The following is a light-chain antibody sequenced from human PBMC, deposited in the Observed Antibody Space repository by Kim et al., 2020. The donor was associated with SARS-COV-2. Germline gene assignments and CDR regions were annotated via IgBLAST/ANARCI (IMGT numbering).Light chain of an antibody. Sequence: LSPGESATLSCRASQSVNNYLAWYQQQPGQAPRLLLYDGSNRATGIPARFSGSGSGTGFTPTIRSLEPEDFAVYFCQHRKTWPVTFGGGTKVDIK. CDR2: DGS. CDR1: QSVNNY. J-gene: IGKJ4*01. V-gene: IGKV3-11*01. CDR3: QHRKTWPVT.